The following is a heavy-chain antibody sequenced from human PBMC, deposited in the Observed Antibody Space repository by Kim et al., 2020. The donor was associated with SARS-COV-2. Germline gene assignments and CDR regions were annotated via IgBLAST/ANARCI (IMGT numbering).Heavy chain of an antibody. D-gene: IGHD6-6*01. CDR2: IGTAGDT. J-gene: IGHJ2*01. V-gene: IGHV3-13*01. CDR1: GFTFSSYD. Sequence: GGSLRLSCAASGFTFSSYDMHWVRQAPGKGLEWVSAIGTAGDTYYPGSVKGRFTISRENAKNSLYLQMNSLRAGDTAVYYCAREHPYDSSSEDWYFDLWGRGTLVTVSS. CDR3: AREHPYDSSSEDWYFDL.